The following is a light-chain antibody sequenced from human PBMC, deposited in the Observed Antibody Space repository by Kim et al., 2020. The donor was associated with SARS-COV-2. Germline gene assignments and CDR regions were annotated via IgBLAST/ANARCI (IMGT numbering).Light chain of an antibody. V-gene: IGLV3-21*04. J-gene: IGLJ3*02. CDR1: NIGSKS. Sequence: SYELTQPPSVSVAPGKTARITCGGNNIGSKSVHWYQQKPGQAPVLVIYYDSERPSGIPERFSGSNSGNTATLTISRVEAGDEADYYCQVWDSSSAHPVFGGGTQLTVL. CDR2: YDS. CDR3: QVWDSSSAHPV.